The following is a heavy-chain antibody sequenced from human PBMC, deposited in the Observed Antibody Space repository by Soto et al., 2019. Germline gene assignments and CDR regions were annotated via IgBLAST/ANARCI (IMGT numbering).Heavy chain of an antibody. D-gene: IGHD2-2*01. CDR2: ISAYNGNT. J-gene: IGHJ5*01. V-gene: IGHV1-18*04. Sequence: ASVKVSCKASGYTFTSYGISWVRQAPGQGLEWMGWISAYNGNTNYAQKLQGRVTMTTDTSTSTAYMELRSLRSDDTAVYYCARVQRGPIVVVPAAQDGRSSWFDPWGQGTTVTVSS. CDR3: ARVQRGPIVVVPAAQDGRSSWFDP. CDR1: GYTFTSYG.